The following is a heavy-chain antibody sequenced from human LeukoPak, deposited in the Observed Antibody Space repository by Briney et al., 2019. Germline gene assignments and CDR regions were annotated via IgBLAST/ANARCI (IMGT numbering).Heavy chain of an antibody. J-gene: IGHJ4*02. V-gene: IGHV3-23*01. CDR1: GITIRSSG. CDR3: TKDEGWEHHY. D-gene: IGHD1/OR15-1a*01. Sequence: GGSLRLSCAASGITIRSSGMSWVRQAPGKGLEWVSGISASDGNTYYADSVQGRFTISRDSSENTLYLQMNSLRAGDTAIYYCTKDEGWEHHYRGQGTLVTVSS. CDR2: ISASDGNT.